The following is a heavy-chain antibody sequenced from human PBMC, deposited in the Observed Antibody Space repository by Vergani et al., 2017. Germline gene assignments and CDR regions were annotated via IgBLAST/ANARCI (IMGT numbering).Heavy chain of an antibody. V-gene: IGHV3-48*03. Sequence: EVQVVESGGGLVQPGGSLRLSCAASGFTLSSYEMKWVRQTPGKGLEWVSYISSSGTIIYYADSVRGRFTISRDNAKNSLYLQMNSLRAEDTAVYYCARVVSGSTHYYYYMDVWGKGTTVTVSS. CDR1: GFTLSSYE. CDR2: ISSSGTII. J-gene: IGHJ6*03. D-gene: IGHD3-16*01. CDR3: ARVVSGSTHYYYYMDV.